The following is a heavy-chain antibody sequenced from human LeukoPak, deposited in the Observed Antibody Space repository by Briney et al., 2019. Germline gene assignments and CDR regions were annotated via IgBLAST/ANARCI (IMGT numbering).Heavy chain of an antibody. CDR3: ASESGKFDN. V-gene: IGHV3-43*02. CDR2: ISGDGGST. J-gene: IGHJ3*02. CDR1: GLPFGDYA. Sequence: GGSLRLSCVASGLPFGDYAMHWVRQAPGKGLEWVSPISGDGGSTFFADSVKGRFSISRDNSKNSLSLEMSSLRTEDTAVYYCASESGKFDNSGQGTLV.